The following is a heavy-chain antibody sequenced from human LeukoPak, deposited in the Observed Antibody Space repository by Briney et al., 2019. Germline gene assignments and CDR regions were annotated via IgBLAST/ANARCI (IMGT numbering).Heavy chain of an antibody. CDR1: GGSISSGSYY. J-gene: IGHJ4*02. D-gene: IGHD6-13*01. CDR3: AREIRAAASFDY. V-gene: IGHV4-61*02. Sequence: SGTLSLTCTVSGGSISSGSYYWSWIRQPAGKGLEWIGRIYTSGSTNYNPSLKSRVTISVDTSKNQFSLKLSSVTAADTAVYYCAREIRAAASFDYWGQGTLVTVPS. CDR2: IYTSGST.